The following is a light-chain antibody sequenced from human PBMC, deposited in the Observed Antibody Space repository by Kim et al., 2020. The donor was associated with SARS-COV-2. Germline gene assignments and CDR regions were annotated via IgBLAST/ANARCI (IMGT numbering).Light chain of an antibody. CDR1: QSLLHTNGYNC. CDR3: MQALQTPYT. CDR2: LAS. V-gene: IGKV2-28*01. Sequence: DIVITQSPLSLPVTPGEPASISCRSSQSLLHTNGYNCLDWYVQKPGQSPQLLIYLASGRASGVSDRFSGSGSGTDFTLRISRVEAEDFGVYYCMQALQTPYTFGQGTKLEIK. J-gene: IGKJ2*01.